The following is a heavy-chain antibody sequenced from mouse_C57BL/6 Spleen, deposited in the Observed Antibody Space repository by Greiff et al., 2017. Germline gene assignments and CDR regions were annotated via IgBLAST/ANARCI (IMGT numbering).Heavy chain of an antibody. CDR3: ARGTAVGD. Sequence: VQLQQPGAELVMPGASVKLSCKASGYTFTSYWMHWVKQRPGQGLEWIGDIDPSDGDTNYNQKFKGKSTLTVDKSSSTAYMQHSSLTSEDAAVFDCARGTAVGDWGQGTTLTVSS. D-gene: IGHD1-1*01. V-gene: IGHV1-69*01. J-gene: IGHJ2*01. CDR1: GYTFTSYW. CDR2: IDPSDGDT.